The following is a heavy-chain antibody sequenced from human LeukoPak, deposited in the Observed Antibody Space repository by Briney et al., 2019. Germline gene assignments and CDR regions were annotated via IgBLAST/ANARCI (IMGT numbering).Heavy chain of an antibody. Sequence: GASVKVSCKASGYTFTSYGISWVRQAPGQGLEWMGWISAYNGYTNYAQKLQGRVTMTTDTSTSTAYMELRSLRSDDTAVYYCARYDPDYGGNSAFDYWGQGTLVTVSS. CDR1: GYTFTSYG. CDR3: ARYDPDYGGNSAFDY. CDR2: ISAYNGYT. D-gene: IGHD4-23*01. V-gene: IGHV1-18*01. J-gene: IGHJ4*02.